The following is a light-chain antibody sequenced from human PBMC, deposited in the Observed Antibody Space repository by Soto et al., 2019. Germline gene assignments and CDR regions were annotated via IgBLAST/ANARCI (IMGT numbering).Light chain of an antibody. CDR3: QQYYTNPFT. J-gene: IGKJ4*01. V-gene: IGKV4-1*01. CDR1: QSVLYSTNNKNY. Sequence: DCVMTQSPDSLAVSLGERATINCKSSQSVLYSTNNKNYLAWYQQKPGQPPKLLIYWASTRESGVPDRFSGSGSGTDFTLTISSLQAEDVALYFCQQYYTNPFTFGGGTKVEIK. CDR2: WAS.